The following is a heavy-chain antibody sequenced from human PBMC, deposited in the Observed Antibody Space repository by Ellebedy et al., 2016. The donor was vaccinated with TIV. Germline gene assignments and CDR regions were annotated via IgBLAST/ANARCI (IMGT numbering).Heavy chain of an antibody. V-gene: IGHV4-59*08. J-gene: IGHJ4*02. Sequence: MPSETLSLTCTVSGGSISSNYWDWIRQPPGKGLEWIGYIYNSVITNYNPSLKSRVTMSVDTSKRQLSLKLRSVTAADTAVYYCARQYSGNSYHYFDYWGQGTLVIVSS. CDR1: GGSISSNY. D-gene: IGHD1-26*01. CDR3: ARQYSGNSYHYFDY. CDR2: IYNSVIT.